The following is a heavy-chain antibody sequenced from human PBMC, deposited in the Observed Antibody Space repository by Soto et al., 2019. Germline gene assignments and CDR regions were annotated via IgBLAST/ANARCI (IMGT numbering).Heavy chain of an antibody. J-gene: IGHJ4*02. CDR1: GFSLITIGLG. CDR3: AHSEKASLIDY. V-gene: IGHV2-5*01. CDR2: IYWNDDK. Sequence: SGPTLGNATQTLTLTCTFSGFSLITIGLGVGWIRQPPGKALEWLALIYWNDDKRYSPSLKSRLTITKDTSKNQVVLTMTNMDPVDTATYYCAHSEKASLIDYWGQGTLVTVSS.